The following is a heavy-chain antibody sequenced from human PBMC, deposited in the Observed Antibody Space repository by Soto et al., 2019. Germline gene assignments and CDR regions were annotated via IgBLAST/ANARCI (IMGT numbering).Heavy chain of an antibody. CDR2: INAGNGNT. J-gene: IGHJ4*02. Sequence: ASVKVSCKASGYTFTSYAMHWLRQAPGQRLEWMGWINAGNGNTKYSQKFQGRVTITRDTSASTAYMELSSLRSEDTAVYYCARHGGWYAFDYWGQGTLVTVSS. CDR1: GYTFTSYA. V-gene: IGHV1-3*01. D-gene: IGHD6-19*01. CDR3: ARHGGWYAFDY.